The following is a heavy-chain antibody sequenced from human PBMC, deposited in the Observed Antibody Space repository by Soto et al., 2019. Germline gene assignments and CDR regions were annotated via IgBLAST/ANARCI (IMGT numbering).Heavy chain of an antibody. J-gene: IGHJ5*02. CDR3: ARLKNYYDSSGYFLVHNWFDP. Sequence: GESLKISCKGSGYSFTSYWIGWVRQMPGKGLEWMGIINPGDSDTRYSPSFQGQVTISADKSISTAYLQWSSLKASDTAMYYCARLKNYYDSSGYFLVHNWFDPWGQGTLVTVSS. V-gene: IGHV5-51*01. D-gene: IGHD3-22*01. CDR2: INPGDSDT. CDR1: GYSFTSYW.